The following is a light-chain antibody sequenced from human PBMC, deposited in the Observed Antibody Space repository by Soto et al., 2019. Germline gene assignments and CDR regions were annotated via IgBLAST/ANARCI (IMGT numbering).Light chain of an antibody. CDR2: GNS. J-gene: IGLJ1*01. CDR3: QSYDSSLSGCYV. CDR1: SSNIGAGYD. V-gene: IGLV1-40*01. Sequence: QSVLTQPPSVSGAPGQRVTISCTGSSSNIGAGYDVHWYQQLPGTAPKLLIYGNSNRTSGVPDRFSGSKSGTSASLAITGLQAEDEAYYYCQSYDSSLSGCYVFGTGTKVTVL.